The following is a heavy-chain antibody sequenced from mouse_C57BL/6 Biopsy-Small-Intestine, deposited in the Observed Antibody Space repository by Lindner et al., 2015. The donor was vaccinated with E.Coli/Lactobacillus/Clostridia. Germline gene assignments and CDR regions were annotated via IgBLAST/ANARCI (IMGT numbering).Heavy chain of an antibody. CDR2: LNPYNADT. CDR1: GYTFTDYY. Sequence: VQLQESGPVLVKPGASVKMSCEASGYTFTDYYVNWVKQSHGKSLEWIGILNPYNADTSYNLKFKGKATLTFDKSSSTVYMELNSLTSEDSAVYYCTRGWFGYWGQGTLVTVSA. J-gene: IGHJ3*01. CDR3: TRGWFGY. V-gene: IGHV1-19*01.